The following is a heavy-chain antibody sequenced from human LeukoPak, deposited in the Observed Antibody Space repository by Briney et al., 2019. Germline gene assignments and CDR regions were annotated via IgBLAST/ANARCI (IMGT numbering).Heavy chain of an antibody. CDR2: IYHSGST. Sequence: SETLSLTCTVSGYSISSGYYWGWIRQPPGKGLEWIGNIYHSGSTYYNPSLKSRVTISVDTSKNQFSLKLSSVTAADTAVYYCARFITMFDPWGQGNLVTVSS. CDR3: ARFITMFDP. J-gene: IGHJ5*02. D-gene: IGHD3-10*01. CDR1: GYSISSGYY. V-gene: IGHV4-38-2*02.